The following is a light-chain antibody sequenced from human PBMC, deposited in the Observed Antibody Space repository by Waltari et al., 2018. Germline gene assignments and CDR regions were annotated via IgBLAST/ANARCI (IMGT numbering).Light chain of an antibody. CDR2: VVS. CDR1: SGDVGFYNY. V-gene: IGLV2-14*03. CDR3: NSYTGSSSWV. J-gene: IGLJ3*02. Sequence: QSALTQPASLSGSPGQSITISCTGTSGDVGFYNYVSWYQQHPGKAPRLIIYVVSERPSGVSNRFSGSKSGNTASLTISGLQAEDEADYYCNSYTGSSSWVFGGGTKLTVL.